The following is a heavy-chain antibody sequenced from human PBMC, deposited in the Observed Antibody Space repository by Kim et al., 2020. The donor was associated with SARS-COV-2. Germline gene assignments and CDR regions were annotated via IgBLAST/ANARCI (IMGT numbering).Heavy chain of an antibody. Sequence: GGSLRLSCAASGFTFSDYYMSWIRQAPGKGLEWVSYISSSSSYTNYADSVKGRFTISRDNAKNSLYLQMNSLRAEDTAVYYCARGGGFMITFGGVIVNNWFDPWGQGTLVTVSS. CDR3: ARGGGFMITFGGVIVNNWFDP. D-gene: IGHD3-16*02. CDR1: GFTFSDYY. V-gene: IGHV3-11*05. J-gene: IGHJ5*02. CDR2: ISSSSSYT.